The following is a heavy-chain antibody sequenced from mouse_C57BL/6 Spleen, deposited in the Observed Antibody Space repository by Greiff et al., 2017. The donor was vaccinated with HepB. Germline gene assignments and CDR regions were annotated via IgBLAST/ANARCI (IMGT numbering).Heavy chain of an antibody. CDR1: GFNIKDYY. Sequence: EVKVVESGAELVKPGASVKLSCTASGFNIKDYYMHWVKQRTEQGLEWIGRIDPEDGETKYAPKFQGKATITADTSSNTAYLQLSSLTSEDTAVYYCARYPPTVVVPYAMDYWGQGTSVTVSS. J-gene: IGHJ4*01. D-gene: IGHD1-1*01. V-gene: IGHV14-2*01. CDR3: ARYPPTVVVPYAMDY. CDR2: IDPEDGET.